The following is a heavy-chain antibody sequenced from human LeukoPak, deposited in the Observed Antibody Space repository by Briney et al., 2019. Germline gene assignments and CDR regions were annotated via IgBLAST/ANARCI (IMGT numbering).Heavy chain of an antibody. V-gene: IGHV4-34*01. CDR1: GGSFSGYY. CDR2: INHSGST. J-gene: IGHJ4*02. CDR3: ARELYYYDSSGFDY. D-gene: IGHD3-22*01. Sequence: SETLSLTCAVYGGSFSGYYWSWIRLPPGKGLEWIGEINHSGSTNYNPSLKSRVTISVDTSKNQFSLKLSSVTAADTAVYYCARELYYYDSSGFDYWGQGTLVTVSS.